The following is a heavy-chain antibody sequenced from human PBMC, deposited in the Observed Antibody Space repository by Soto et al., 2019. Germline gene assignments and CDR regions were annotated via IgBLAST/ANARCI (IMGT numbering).Heavy chain of an antibody. D-gene: IGHD3-22*01. CDR1: GFTFSSYS. J-gene: IGHJ3*02. CDR3: ARDIGLYYDSSGYYYEGDAFDI. CDR2: ISSSSSYI. Sequence: GGSLRLSCAASGFTFSSYSMNWVRQAPGKGLEWVSSISSSSSYIYYADSVKGRFTISRDNAKNSLYLQMNSLRAEDTAVYYCARDIGLYYDSSGYYYEGDAFDIWGQGTMVTVSS. V-gene: IGHV3-21*01.